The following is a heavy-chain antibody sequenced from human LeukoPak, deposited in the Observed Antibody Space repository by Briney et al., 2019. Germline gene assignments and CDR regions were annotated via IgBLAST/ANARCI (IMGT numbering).Heavy chain of an antibody. Sequence: PGGSLRLSCAASGFTFSDYYMSWIRQAPGKGLEWVAHITSSSSSIYYADSVKGRFIVSRDNANNSLYLQMNSLRAEDTAVYYCAKKLQTGYSSSWNWFDSWGQGTLVTVSS. CDR2: ITSSSSSI. J-gene: IGHJ5*01. CDR1: GFTFSDYY. D-gene: IGHD6-13*01. CDR3: AKKLQTGYSSSWNWFDS. V-gene: IGHV3-11*04.